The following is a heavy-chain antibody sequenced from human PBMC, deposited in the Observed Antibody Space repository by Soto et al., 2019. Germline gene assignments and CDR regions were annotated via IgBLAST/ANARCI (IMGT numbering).Heavy chain of an antibody. CDR3: ARESFRFGSDYYYYYGMDV. J-gene: IGHJ6*02. D-gene: IGHD3-10*01. V-gene: IGHV4-31*03. Sequence: PSETLSLTCTVSGGSISSGGYYWSWIRQHPGKGLEWIGYIYYSGSTYYNPSLKSRVTISVDTSKNQFSLKLSSVTAADTAVYYCARESFRFGSDYYYYYGMDVWGQGTTVTVSS. CDR1: GGSISSGGYY. CDR2: IYYSGST.